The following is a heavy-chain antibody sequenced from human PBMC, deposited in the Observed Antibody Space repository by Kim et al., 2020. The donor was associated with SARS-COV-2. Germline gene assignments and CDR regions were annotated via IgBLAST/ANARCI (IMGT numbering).Heavy chain of an antibody. Sequence: GGSLRLSCAASGLTFSSYEMNWVRQAPGKGLEWISYISKNGRTIYYADSVKGRFTISRDNAKNSLYLQMNSLWAEDTAVYYGCSTSHYYYLDVWGKGTTV. J-gene: IGHJ6*03. CDR2: ISKNGRTI. D-gene: IGHD2-2*01. CDR1: GLTFSSYE. CDR3: CSTSHYYYLDV. V-gene: IGHV3-48*03.